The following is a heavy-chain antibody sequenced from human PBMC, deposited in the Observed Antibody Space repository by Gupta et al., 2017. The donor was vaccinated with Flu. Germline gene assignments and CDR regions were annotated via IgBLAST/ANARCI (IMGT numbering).Heavy chain of an antibody. Sequence: ELEWVAKIKPDGSEKDYVDSVKGRFTIARDNAKNSLYLQMNSLRAEDTAVYFCGRGICRSSSRAGCYPLIDYWGQGTLVTVAS. CDR2: IKPDGSEK. CDR3: GRGICRSSSRAGCYPLIDY. D-gene: IGHD2-2*01. J-gene: IGHJ4*02. V-gene: IGHV3-7*01.